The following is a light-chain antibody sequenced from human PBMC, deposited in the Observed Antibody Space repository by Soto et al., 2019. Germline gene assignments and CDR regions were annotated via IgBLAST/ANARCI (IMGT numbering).Light chain of an antibody. CDR2: DDN. J-gene: IGLJ1*01. CDR3: GSWDSSMSAYV. V-gene: IGLV1-51*01. Sequence: VLTQPPSLSAAPGQKVTISCSGSSSNIGGNSVSRYQQLPGTAPKLLIYDDNKRPSGIPDRFSGSKSGTSATLGITGFQNGDEADYYCGSWDSSMSAYVFGTGNKVTVL. CDR1: SSNIGGNS.